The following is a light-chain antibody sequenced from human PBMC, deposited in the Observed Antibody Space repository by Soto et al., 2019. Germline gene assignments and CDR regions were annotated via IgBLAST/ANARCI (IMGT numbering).Light chain of an antibody. J-gene: IGLJ2*01. CDR3: GTWDTSLSGGV. CDR1: NSNIGTKN. Sequence: QSVLTQPPSVSAAPGQTVTISCSGSNSNIGTKNVCWYQQLPGTAPKLLIYDNIKRPSGIPDRFSASKSGTSATLAITGRQTGDEADYYCGTWDTSLSGGVFGGGTKLTVL. V-gene: IGLV1-51*01. CDR2: DNI.